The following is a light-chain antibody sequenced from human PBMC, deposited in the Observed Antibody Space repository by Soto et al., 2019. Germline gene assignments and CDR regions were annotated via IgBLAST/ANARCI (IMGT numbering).Light chain of an antibody. V-gene: IGKV3-20*01. Sequence: IVLTQSPGTVSLSPGERATLSCRASPSVTSRSSTWYQQKPGQAPRLLIYGVSSRATGIPDSFSGRGAGTDFTLTIGRLEPEDFAVYYCQQYGDSPLTFGGGTTVDI. CDR3: QQYGDSPLT. CDR2: GVS. CDR1: PSVTSRS. J-gene: IGKJ4*01.